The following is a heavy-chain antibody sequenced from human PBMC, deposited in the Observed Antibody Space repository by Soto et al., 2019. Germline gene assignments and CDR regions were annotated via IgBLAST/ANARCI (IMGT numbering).Heavy chain of an antibody. D-gene: IGHD1-26*01. J-gene: IGHJ4*02. Sequence: EVQLLESGGGLVQPGGSLRLSCTASGFTFSSYAINWVRQAPGRGLEWVSIISGSGGSTYYADSVKGRFTISRDNSTKTLYMKLSSLRAEDTAVYYCAKAPGSIAGREGPFHYWGQGPLVTVSS. CDR2: ISGSGGST. CDR3: AKAPGSIAGREGPFHY. V-gene: IGHV3-23*01. CDR1: GFTFSSYA.